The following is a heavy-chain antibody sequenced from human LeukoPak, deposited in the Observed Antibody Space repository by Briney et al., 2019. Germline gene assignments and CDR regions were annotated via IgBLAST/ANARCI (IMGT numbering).Heavy chain of an antibody. J-gene: IGHJ4*02. CDR3: ARERRYSSGWYFDY. Sequence: PSETLSLTCAVSCGSISSGGYSWSWIRQPPGKGLEWIGYIYHSGSAYYNPSLKSRVTISVDRSKNQFSLKLSSVTAADTAVYYCARERRYSSGWYFDYWGQGTLVTVSS. V-gene: IGHV4-30-2*01. CDR2: IYHSGSA. CDR1: CGSISSGGYS. D-gene: IGHD6-19*01.